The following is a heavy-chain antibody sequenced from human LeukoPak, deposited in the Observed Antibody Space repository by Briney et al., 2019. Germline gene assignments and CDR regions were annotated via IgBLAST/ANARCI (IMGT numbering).Heavy chain of an antibody. CDR2: IYYSGST. CDR1: GGSISSYY. J-gene: IGHJ3*02. V-gene: IGHV4-59*01. CDR3: ARDDPYCGGDCYAFDI. Sequence: SETLSLTCTVSGGSISSYYWSWIRQPPGKGLEWIGYIYYSGSTNCNPSLKSRVTISVDTSKNQFSLKLSSVTAADTAVYFCARDDPYCGGDCYAFDIWGQGTMVTVSS. D-gene: IGHD2-21*02.